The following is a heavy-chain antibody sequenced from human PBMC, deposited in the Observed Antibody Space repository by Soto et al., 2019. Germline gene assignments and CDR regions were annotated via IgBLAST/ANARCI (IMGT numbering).Heavy chain of an antibody. CDR1: GYTFTGYY. J-gene: IGHJ3*02. CDR2: INPNSGGT. Sequence: QVQLVQSGAEVKKPGASVKVSCKASGYTFTGYYMHWVRQAPGQGLEWLGWINPNSGGTNYAQKFQGWVTMTRDTSIRTAYMELRRLRSDDTAVYYCARVASRDGYNFDIWGQGTMVTVSS. D-gene: IGHD5-12*01. CDR3: ARVASRDGYNFDI. V-gene: IGHV1-2*04.